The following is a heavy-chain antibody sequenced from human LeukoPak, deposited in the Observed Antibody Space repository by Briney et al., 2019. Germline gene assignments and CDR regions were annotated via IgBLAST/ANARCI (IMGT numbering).Heavy chain of an antibody. CDR3: ARVPGVTRYFDS. D-gene: IGHD4-23*01. J-gene: IGHJ4*02. CDR2: IKQDGREK. CDR1: GFTFTCCW. Sequence: GGSLRLSCAASGFTFTCCWMSSVCQTPGKGLEWVASIKQDGREKFYADSVKGRFTISRDNAKNSLYLQENSLRAEDTAVYYCARVPGVTRYFDSWGQGILVTVSS. V-gene: IGHV3-7*01.